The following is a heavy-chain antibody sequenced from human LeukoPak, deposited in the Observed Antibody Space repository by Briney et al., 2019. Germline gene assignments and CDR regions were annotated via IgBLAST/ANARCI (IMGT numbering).Heavy chain of an antibody. CDR1: GGSFSGYY. V-gene: IGHV4-34*09. CDR3: ARELTMVINWFDP. Sequence: PSETLSLTCAVYGGSFSGYYWSWIRQPPGKGLEWIGEINHSGSTNYNPSLKSRVTISVDTSKNQFSLKLSSVTAADTAVYYCARELTMVINWFDPWGQGTLVTVSS. CDR2: INHSGST. D-gene: IGHD4/OR15-4a*01. J-gene: IGHJ5*02.